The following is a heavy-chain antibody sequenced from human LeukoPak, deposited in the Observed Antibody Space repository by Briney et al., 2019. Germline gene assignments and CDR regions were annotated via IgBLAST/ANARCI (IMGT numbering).Heavy chain of an antibody. CDR1: GFSISSYY. CDR2: IYYSGST. J-gene: IGHJ4*02. V-gene: IGHV4-59*01. D-gene: IGHD1-26*01. Sequence: SETLSLTCTASGFSISSYYWSWIRQPPGKGLEWNGYIYYSGSTNYNPSRKSRVTISVDTSKNQFSLKLSSVTAADTAVYYCARVGAHREPTFDYWGQGTLVTVSS. CDR3: ARVGAHREPTFDY.